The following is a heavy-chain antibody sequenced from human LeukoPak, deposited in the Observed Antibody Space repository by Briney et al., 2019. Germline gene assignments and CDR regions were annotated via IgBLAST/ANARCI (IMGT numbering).Heavy chain of an antibody. Sequence: SETLSLTCTVSGYSISSGYYWGWIRQPPGKGLEWIGSIYHSGSTYYNPSLKSRVTISVDTSKNQFSLKLSSVTAADTAVYYCARGDYYYMDVWGKGTTVTVPS. CDR3: ARGDYYYMDV. D-gene: IGHD1-26*01. J-gene: IGHJ6*03. CDR2: IYHSGST. CDR1: GYSISSGYY. V-gene: IGHV4-38-2*02.